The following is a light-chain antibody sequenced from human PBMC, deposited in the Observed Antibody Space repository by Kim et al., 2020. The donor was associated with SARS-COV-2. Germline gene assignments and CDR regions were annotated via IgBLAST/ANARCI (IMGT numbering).Light chain of an antibody. CDR2: GKN. J-gene: IGLJ2*01. Sequence: SSVLTHDPAVSVALGQTVRITCQGDSLRSYYASWYQQKPGQAPVLVIYGKNNRPSGIPDRFSGSSSGNTASLTITGAQAEDEADYYCNSRDSSGNHLVFGGGTQLTV. V-gene: IGLV3-19*01. CDR1: SLRSYY. CDR3: NSRDSSGNHLV.